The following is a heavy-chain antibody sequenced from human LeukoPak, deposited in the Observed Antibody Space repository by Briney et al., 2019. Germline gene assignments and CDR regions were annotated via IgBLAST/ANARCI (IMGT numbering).Heavy chain of an antibody. D-gene: IGHD6-19*01. CDR1: GSTFDNYA. V-gene: IGHV3-23*01. CDR3: AKGSQWLLRGGAYFDY. J-gene: IGHJ4*02. CDR2: IGISAGST. Sequence: GGSLRLSCEASGSTFDNYAVSWVRQAPGKGLEWVSTIGISAGSTYYADSVKGRFTISRDNPKNTLYLQMNSLRAEDTAVYYCAKGSQWLLRGGAYFDYWGQGTLVTVSS.